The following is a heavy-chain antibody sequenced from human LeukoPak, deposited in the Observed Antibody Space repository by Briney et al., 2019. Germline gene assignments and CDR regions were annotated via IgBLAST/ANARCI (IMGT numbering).Heavy chain of an antibody. CDR3: ARPMVRGSPDAFDI. D-gene: IGHD3-10*01. J-gene: IGHJ3*02. CDR2: IYYSGST. CDR1: GGSISTYY. V-gene: IGHV4-59*08. Sequence: SETLSLTCTASGGSISTYYWSWIRQPPGKGLEWIGYIYYSGSTNYNPSLKSRVTISVDTSKTQFSLKLSSVTAADAAVYYCARPMVRGSPDAFDIWGQGTMVTVSS.